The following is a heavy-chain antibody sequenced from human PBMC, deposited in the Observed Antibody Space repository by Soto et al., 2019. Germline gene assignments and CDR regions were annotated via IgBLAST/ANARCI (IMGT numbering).Heavy chain of an antibody. J-gene: IGHJ4*01. CDR1: GVSISSHEW. CDR2: SHESGNT. Sequence: QVQLQESGPGLVKPSGTLSLTCVVSGVSISSHEWWTWVRQPPGKGLEWIGESHESGNTNYNSSRGSRFTISVDKSKNQFSLNLSSVAVADAAVYSCATQGSSRFYSGHGTLVTVSS. CDR3: ATQGSSRFY. V-gene: IGHV4-4*02. D-gene: IGHD6-13*01.